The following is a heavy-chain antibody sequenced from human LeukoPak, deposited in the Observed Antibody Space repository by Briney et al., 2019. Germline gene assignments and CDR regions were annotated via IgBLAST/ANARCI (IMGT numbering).Heavy chain of an antibody. CDR2: INAGNGNT. D-gene: IGHD6-13*01. V-gene: IGHV1-3*01. J-gene: IGHJ6*02. CDR1: GYTFTSYA. Sequence: ASVKVSCKASGYTFTSYAMHWVRQAPGQRLEWMGWINAGNGNTKYSQKFQGRVTITRDTSASTAYMELGSLRSEDTAVYYCARELVAAAGYYYYYGMDVWGQGTTVTVSS. CDR3: ARELVAAAGYYYYYGMDV.